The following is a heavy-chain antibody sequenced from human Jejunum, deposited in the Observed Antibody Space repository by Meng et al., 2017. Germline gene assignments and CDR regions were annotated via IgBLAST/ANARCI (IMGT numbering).Heavy chain of an antibody. J-gene: IGHJ1*01. CDR1: GGSIGCYF. CDR2: INRKGTT. CDR3: ARPLGYNGVNLGYFQH. D-gene: IGHD2-8*01. Sequence: QVQLQQGGAGRLKHSETLSLACAHYGGSIGCYFWVWFRQTPGKGLAWIGEINRKGTTNHNPSLESRVSISVDTSKNQCALNLDSVTAADTAVYYCARPLGYNGVNLGYFQHWGQGTLVTVSS. V-gene: IGHV4-34*01.